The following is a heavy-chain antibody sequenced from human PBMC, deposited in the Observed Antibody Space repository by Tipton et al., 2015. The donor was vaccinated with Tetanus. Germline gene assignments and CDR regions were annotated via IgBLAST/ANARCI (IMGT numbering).Heavy chain of an antibody. CDR1: GGSMSNNY. D-gene: IGHD5-24*01. J-gene: IGHJ4*02. V-gene: IGHV4-30-2*06. CDR3: ARAPYNSPGKFYFDD. CDR2: VYHSGGS. Sequence: TLSLTCTVSGGSMSNNYWSWIRQSPGKGLEWIGYVYHSGGSYYNPSLKSRVTMSVDLSNNQFSLSLSSVTAADTAVYYCARAPYNSPGKFYFDDWGQGILVTVSA.